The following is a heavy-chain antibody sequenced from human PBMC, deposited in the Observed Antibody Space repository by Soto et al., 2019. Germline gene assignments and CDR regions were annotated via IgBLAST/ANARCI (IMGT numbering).Heavy chain of an antibody. CDR1: GFSLSNARMG. D-gene: IGHD3-22*01. Sequence: QVTLKESGPVLVKPTETLTLTCTVSGFSLSNARMGVSWIRQPPGKALEWLAHIFSNDEKSYRTSLKSRLTISKDTSKSQVVLTMTNMDPVDTATYYCVRIRGYYDSSGFLIEYFQHWGQGTLVTVSS. V-gene: IGHV2-26*01. CDR3: VRIRGYYDSSGFLIEYFQH. CDR2: IFSNDEK. J-gene: IGHJ1*01.